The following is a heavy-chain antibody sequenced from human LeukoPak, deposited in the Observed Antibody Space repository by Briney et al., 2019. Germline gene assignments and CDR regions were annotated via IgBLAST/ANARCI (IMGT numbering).Heavy chain of an antibody. D-gene: IGHD3-10*01. V-gene: IGHV4-30-2*01. CDR1: GGSISSGGYY. CDR3: ARSELLWFGGVNSGFDY. J-gene: IGHJ4*02. Sequence: SETLSLTCTVSGGSISSGGYYWSWIPQPPGKGREWFGYIYHSGSTYYNPSLKSRVTISVDRSKNQFSLKLSSVTAADTAVYYCARSELLWFGGVNSGFDYWGQGTLVTVSS. CDR2: IYHSGST.